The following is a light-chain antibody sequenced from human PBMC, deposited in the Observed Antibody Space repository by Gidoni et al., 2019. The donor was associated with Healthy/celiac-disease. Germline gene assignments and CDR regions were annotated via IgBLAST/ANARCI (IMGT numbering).Light chain of an antibody. V-gene: IGKV3-11*01. CDR3: QQRSNWPLIT. CDR1: QSVSSY. Sequence: IVLTQSPATLSLSPGERATLSCRASQSVSSYLAWYQQKPGQAPRLLSYEASNRATGIPARFSGSGSGTDFTLTISRLEPEEFAVYYCQQRSNWPLITFGQGTRLEIK. J-gene: IGKJ5*01. CDR2: EAS.